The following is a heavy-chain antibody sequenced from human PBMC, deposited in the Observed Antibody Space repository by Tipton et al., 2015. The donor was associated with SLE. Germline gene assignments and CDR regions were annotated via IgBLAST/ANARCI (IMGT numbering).Heavy chain of an antibody. V-gene: IGHV3-30*02. CDR2: IRYDGSNK. Sequence: SLRLSCAASGFTFSSYGMHWVRQAPGKGLEWVAFIRYDGSNKYYADSVKGRFTISRDNSKNTLYLQMNSLRAEDTAVYYCARSDETIFGVALFDYWGQGTLVTVSS. CDR3: ARSDETIFGVALFDY. J-gene: IGHJ4*02. D-gene: IGHD3-3*01. CDR1: GFTFSSYG.